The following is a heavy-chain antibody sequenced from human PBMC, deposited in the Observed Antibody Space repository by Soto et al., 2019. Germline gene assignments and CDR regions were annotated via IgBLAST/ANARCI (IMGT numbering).Heavy chain of an antibody. V-gene: IGHV3-48*02. J-gene: IGHJ4*02. CDR2: ISSSSSTI. CDR3: ARGHYYYDSSRNPNQY. Sequence: GSLRLSCSASVFTFSSYSMNWVRQAPGKGLEWVSYISSSSSTIYYADSVKGRFTISRDNAKNSLYLQMNSLRDEDTAVYYCARGHYYYDSSRNPNQYWGQGTLVTVSS. CDR1: VFTFSSYS. D-gene: IGHD3-22*01.